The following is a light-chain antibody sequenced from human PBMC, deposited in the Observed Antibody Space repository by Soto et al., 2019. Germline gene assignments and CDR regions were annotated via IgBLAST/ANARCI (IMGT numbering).Light chain of an antibody. CDR3: SSYTSSSTLV. CDR1: SSDVGGYNY. CDR2: EVS. V-gene: IGLV2-14*01. J-gene: IGLJ2*01. Sequence: QSALTQPASVSGSPGQSITISRTGTSSDVGGYNYVSWYQQHPGKAPKVMIYEVSNRPSGVSNRFSGSKSGNTASLTISGLQAEDEADYYCSSYTSSSTLVFGGGTKLTVL.